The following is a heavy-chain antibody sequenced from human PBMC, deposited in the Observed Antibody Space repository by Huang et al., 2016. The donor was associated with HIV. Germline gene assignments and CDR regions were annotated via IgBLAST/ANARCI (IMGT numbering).Heavy chain of an antibody. Sequence: QVLLVQSGAEVRKPGSSVKVSCTAFGGTFSSYAISWVRKAPGQGLEWMGGIIPIFVTANYTQKFQGRVTITVDESTNTGYMELTRLTSEDTAVYYCARTAYSYGFRQGYNWFDPWGQGTPVTVSS. D-gene: IGHD5-18*01. CDR3: ARTAYSYGFRQGYNWFDP. V-gene: IGHV1-69*13. CDR1: GGTFSSYA. CDR2: IIPIFVTA. J-gene: IGHJ5*02.